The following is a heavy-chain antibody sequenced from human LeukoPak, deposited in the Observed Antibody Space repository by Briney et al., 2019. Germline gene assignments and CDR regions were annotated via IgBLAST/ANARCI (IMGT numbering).Heavy chain of an antibody. J-gene: IGHJ4*02. V-gene: IGHV4-34*01. CDR1: GGSFSGYY. CDR2: INHSGST. Sequence: SETLSLTCAVYGGSFSGYYWSWIRQPPGKGLEWIGEINHSGSTNYNASLTSRGTISVDTSKPQFSLKLSSLTAADTALYYCARGSTFYYYDSSGYYHPNYYFDYWGQGTLVTVSS. CDR3: ARGSTFYYYDSSGYYHPNYYFDY. D-gene: IGHD3-22*01.